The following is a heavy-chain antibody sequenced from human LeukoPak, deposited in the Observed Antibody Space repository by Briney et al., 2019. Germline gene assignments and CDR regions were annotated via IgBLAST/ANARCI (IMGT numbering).Heavy chain of an antibody. D-gene: IGHD6-13*01. V-gene: IGHV3-30*18. J-gene: IGHJ3*02. CDR2: ISYDGSNE. CDR3: AKEEAADGDAFDI. CDR1: GFTFSSYS. Sequence: PGGSLRLSCAASGFTFSSYSMNWVRQAPGKGLEWVTVISYDGSNEYFADSVKGRFTISRDNSKYTLYLQMSSLRAEDTAVYYCAKEEAADGDAFDIWGQGTMVTVSS.